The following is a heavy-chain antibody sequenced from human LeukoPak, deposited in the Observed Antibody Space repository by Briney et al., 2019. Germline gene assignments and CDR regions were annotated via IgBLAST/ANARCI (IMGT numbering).Heavy chain of an antibody. D-gene: IGHD3-22*01. CDR3: ARTSYDSRGYLDPGQGTLDY. V-gene: IGHV3-64*01. CDR1: GFTFSSYA. Sequence: PGGSLRLSCAASGFTFSSYAMHWVRQAPGKGLEYVSAISSNGGSTYYANSVKGRFTISRDNSKNTLYLQMGSLTAEDMAVYYCARTSYDSRGYLDPGQGTLDYWGQGTLVTVSS. CDR2: ISSNGGST. J-gene: IGHJ4*02.